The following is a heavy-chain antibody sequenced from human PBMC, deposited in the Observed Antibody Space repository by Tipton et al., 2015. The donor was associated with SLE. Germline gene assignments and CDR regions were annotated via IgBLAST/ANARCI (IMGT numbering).Heavy chain of an antibody. J-gene: IGHJ6*03. V-gene: IGHV4-59*01. CDR2: IYYSGST. CDR1: GGSISSYY. CDR3: ARDAYSGSSTYYYYYMDV. D-gene: IGHD1-26*01. Sequence: TLSLTCTVSGGSISSYYWTWIRQPPGKGLEWIGYIYYSGSTNYNPSLKSRVTISVDTSKNQSSLKLSSVTAADTAMYYCARDAYSGSSTYYYYYMDVWGKGTTVTVSS.